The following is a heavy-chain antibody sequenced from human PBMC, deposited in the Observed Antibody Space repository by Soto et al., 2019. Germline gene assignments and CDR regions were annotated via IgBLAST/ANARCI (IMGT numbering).Heavy chain of an antibody. CDR3: AREWGGNWNSYYYYMDV. CDR1: GGSISSGGYY. D-gene: IGHD1-1*01. Sequence: SEILSLTCTVSGGSISSGGYYWSWIRQHPGKGLEWIGYIYYSGSTYYNPSLKSRVTISVDTSKNQFSMKLSSVTAADTAVYYCAREWGGNWNSYYYYMDVWGKGTTVTVSS. CDR2: IYYSGST. J-gene: IGHJ6*03. V-gene: IGHV4-31*03.